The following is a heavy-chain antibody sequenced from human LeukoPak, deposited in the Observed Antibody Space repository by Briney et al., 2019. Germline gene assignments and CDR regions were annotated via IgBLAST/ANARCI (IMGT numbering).Heavy chain of an antibody. J-gene: IGHJ3*02. D-gene: IGHD3-3*01. CDR3: ARDRSRFLEWLLSAAFDT. Sequence: ASVKVSCKASGYTFTDYYMHWVRQAPGQGLEWMGWINPNSGGTNYAQKFRGRVTMTRDTSISTAYMELSRLRSDDTGVYYCARDRSRFLEWLLSAAFDTWGQGTMVTVSS. V-gene: IGHV1-2*02. CDR2: INPNSGGT. CDR1: GYTFTDYY.